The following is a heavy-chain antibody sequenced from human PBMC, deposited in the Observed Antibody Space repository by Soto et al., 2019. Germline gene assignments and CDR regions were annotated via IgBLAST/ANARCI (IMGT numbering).Heavy chain of an antibody. CDR2: ISPHNDRT. D-gene: IGHD3-10*01. J-gene: IGHJ6*02. V-gene: IGHV1-18*01. CDR3: ASRGRYYGMDV. CDR1: GYNFTSYG. Sequence: ASVKVSCKASGYNFTSYGISWVRQAPGQGLEWMGWISPHNDRTKYARRFQDRVTMTTETPTSTVYMELGSLRSEDTAVYYCASRGRYYGMDVWGQGTTVTVSS.